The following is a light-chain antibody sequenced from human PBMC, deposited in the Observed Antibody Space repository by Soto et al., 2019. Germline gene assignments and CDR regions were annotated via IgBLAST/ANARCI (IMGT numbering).Light chain of an antibody. J-gene: IGKJ5*01. CDR2: GAS. Sequence: EIVLTQSPGTLSLSPGERATLSCRASQSVSSTYLAWYQQKPGQAPRLLIYGASGRATGIPDRFSGSGSGTDLTLTISRLEPEDFAVYYCQQYGSSITFGQGTRLEMK. V-gene: IGKV3-20*01. CDR3: QQYGSSIT. CDR1: QSVSSTY.